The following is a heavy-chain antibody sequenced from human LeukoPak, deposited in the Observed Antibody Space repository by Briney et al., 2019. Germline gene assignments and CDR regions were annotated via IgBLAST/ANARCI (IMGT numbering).Heavy chain of an antibody. J-gene: IGHJ3*02. CDR3: ARHPHYDFWSRYDDAFDI. D-gene: IGHD3-3*01. V-gene: IGHV4-34*01. Sequence: SSETLSLTCAVYGCSFSGYYWSWIRQPPGKGLEWIVEINHSGSTNYNPSLKSRVTISVDTSNNQFSLQRSPVTAADTALYCWARHPHYDFWSRYDDAFDIWGQGTIVSVS. CDR1: GCSFSGYY. CDR2: INHSGST.